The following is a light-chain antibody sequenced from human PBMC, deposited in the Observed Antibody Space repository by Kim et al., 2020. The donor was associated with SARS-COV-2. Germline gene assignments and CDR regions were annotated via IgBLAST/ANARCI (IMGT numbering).Light chain of an antibody. Sequence: PGRRVTISCSGGHSNHGVNYVYWYRQLPGPAPKLLICRNNQLPSGVPDRFSGSKSGTSASLAISGLRSEDEADYYCAAWDDSFWVFGGGTQLTVL. CDR3: AAWDDSFWV. V-gene: IGLV1-47*01. CDR2: RNN. J-gene: IGLJ3*02. CDR1: HSNHGVNY.